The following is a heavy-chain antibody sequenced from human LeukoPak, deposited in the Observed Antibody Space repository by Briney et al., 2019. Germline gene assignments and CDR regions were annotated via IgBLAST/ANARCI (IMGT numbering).Heavy chain of an antibody. J-gene: IGHJ4*02. V-gene: IGHV6-1*01. D-gene: IGHD6-19*01. CDR2: PYYRSKWYN. CDR1: GDSVSSNSAA. Sequence: SQTLSLTCAISGDSVSSNSAAWNWLRQSPSRGLEWLGRPYYRSKWYNDYAVSVKSRITINPDTSKNQFSLQLNSVTPEDTAVYYCARGGGAVAGQYYFDYWGQGTLVTVSS. CDR3: ARGGGAVAGQYYFDY.